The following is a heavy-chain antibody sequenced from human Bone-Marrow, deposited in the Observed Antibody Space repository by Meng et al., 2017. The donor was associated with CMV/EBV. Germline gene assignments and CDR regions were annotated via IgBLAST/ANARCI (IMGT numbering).Heavy chain of an antibody. CDR2: FDPEDGET. CDR1: GYTLTELS. V-gene: IGHV1-24*01. Sequence: ASVKVSCKVSGYTLTELSMHWVRQAPGKGLEWMGGFDPEDGETIYAQKFQGRVTMTEDTSTDTAYMELSSLRSEDTAVYYCARSPVEMATITEYYYYGMDVWGQGTTVTVSS. CDR3: ARSPVEMATITEYYYYGMDV. J-gene: IGHJ6*02. D-gene: IGHD5-24*01.